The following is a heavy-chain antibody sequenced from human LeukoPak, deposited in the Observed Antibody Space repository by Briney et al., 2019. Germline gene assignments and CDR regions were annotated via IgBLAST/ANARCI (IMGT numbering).Heavy chain of an antibody. J-gene: IGHJ6*03. V-gene: IGHV3-7*01. CDR2: IKQDGSEK. Sequence: GGSLRLSCAASGFTFSSYWMSWVRQAPGRGLEWVANIKQDGSEKYYVDSVKGRFTISRDNAKNSLYLQMNSLRAEDTAVYYCARDIVVVTAIMDVWGKGTTVTVSS. D-gene: IGHD2-21*02. CDR3: ARDIVVVTAIMDV. CDR1: GFTFSSYW.